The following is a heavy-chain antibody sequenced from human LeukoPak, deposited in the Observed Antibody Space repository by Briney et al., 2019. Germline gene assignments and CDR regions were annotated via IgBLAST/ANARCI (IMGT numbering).Heavy chain of an antibody. D-gene: IGHD5-12*01. J-gene: IGHJ3*02. Sequence: SVKVSCKASGFTFTSSAMQWVRQARGQRLEWIGWIVVGSGNTNYAQKFQERVTITRDMSTSTAYMELSSLRSEDTAVYYCAADPPDNIVAAINDAFDIWGQGTMVTVSS. CDR2: IVVGSGNT. CDR3: AADPPDNIVAAINDAFDI. V-gene: IGHV1-58*02. CDR1: GFTFTSSA.